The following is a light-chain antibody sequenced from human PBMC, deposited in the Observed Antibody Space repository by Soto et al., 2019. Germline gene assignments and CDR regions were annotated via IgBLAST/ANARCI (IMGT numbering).Light chain of an antibody. J-gene: IGLJ2*01. CDR3: QSYDSSLSGVV. CDR2: GNS. Sequence: QSVLTQPPSVSGAPGQRVTISCTGSSSNIGAGYDVHWYQQLPGTAPKLLIYGNSNRPSGVPDRFSGSKSGTSASLAITGLQAEDEAYYYCQSYDSSLSGVVLGGGTKVTVL. CDR1: SSNIGAGYD. V-gene: IGLV1-40*01.